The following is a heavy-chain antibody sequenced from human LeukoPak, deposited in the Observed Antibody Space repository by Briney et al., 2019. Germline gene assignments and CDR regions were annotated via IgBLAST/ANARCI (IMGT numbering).Heavy chain of an antibody. CDR3: ARFARYSYGHYYYYSLDV. V-gene: IGHV3-48*01. CDR2: ISSNSYTR. J-gene: IGHJ6*02. CDR1: GFTFNSYS. D-gene: IGHD5-18*01. Sequence: GGSLRLSCAASGFTFNSYSMNWVRQAPGKGLEWVSYISSNSYTRYYADSVKGRFTISRDNAKNTLYLHMNSLRAEDTAVFYCARFARYSYGHYYYYSLDVWGQGTPVTVSS.